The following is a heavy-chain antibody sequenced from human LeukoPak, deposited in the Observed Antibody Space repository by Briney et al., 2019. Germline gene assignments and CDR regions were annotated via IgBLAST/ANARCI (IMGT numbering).Heavy chain of an antibody. V-gene: IGHV4-39*01. CDR3: ARLMMGGSGIVGARRYYFDY. Sequence: SETLSLTCTVSGDSISSSSSYWGWIRQPPGKGLEWIGSIYYSGSTYYNPSLKGRVTISVDTSKNQFSLKLSSVTAADTAVYYCARLMMGGSGIVGARRYYFDYWGQGTLVTVSS. CDR2: IYYSGST. CDR1: GDSISSSSSY. D-gene: IGHD1-26*01. J-gene: IGHJ4*02.